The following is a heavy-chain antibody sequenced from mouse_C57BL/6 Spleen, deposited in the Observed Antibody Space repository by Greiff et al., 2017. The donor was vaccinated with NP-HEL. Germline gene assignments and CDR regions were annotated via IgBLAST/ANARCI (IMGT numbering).Heavy chain of an antibody. J-gene: IGHJ2*01. CDR2: IDPENGDT. D-gene: IGHD4-1*01. CDR3: TTLNWDGERGVDY. Sequence: EVQLQQSGAELVRPGASVKLSCTASGFNIKDDYMHWVKQRPEQGLEWIGWIDPENGDTEYASKFQGKATITADTSSNTAYLQLSSLTSEDTAVYYCTTLNWDGERGVDYWGQGTTLTVSS. CDR1: GFNIKDDY. V-gene: IGHV14-4*01.